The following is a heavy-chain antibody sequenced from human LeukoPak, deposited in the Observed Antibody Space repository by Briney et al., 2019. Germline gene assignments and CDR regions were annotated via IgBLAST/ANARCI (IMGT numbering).Heavy chain of an antibody. CDR2: IRYDGSNK. CDR1: GFTFSSYG. V-gene: IGHV3-30*02. J-gene: IGHJ4*02. Sequence: GGSLRLSCVASGFTFSSYGMHWVRQAPGKGLEWVAFIRYDGSNKYYADSVKGRFTISRDNSKNTLYLQMNSLRAEDTAVYYCAKIYGDYSPGDYWGQGTLVTVSS. D-gene: IGHD4-17*01. CDR3: AKIYGDYSPGDY.